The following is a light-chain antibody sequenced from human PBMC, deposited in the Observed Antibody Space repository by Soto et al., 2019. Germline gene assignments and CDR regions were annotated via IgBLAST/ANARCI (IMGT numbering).Light chain of an antibody. J-gene: IGKJ3*01. Sequence: DIVMTQSPLSLPVTPGEPASISCRSSQSLLHSNGYNYLDWYLQKPGQSPQLLIYLGSNRASGVPDRFSGSGSGTDFTLKISRVEAEDVGVYYCMQALQTPFTRGPGTKVDIK. CDR1: QSLLHSNGYNY. CDR3: MQALQTPFT. V-gene: IGKV2-28*01. CDR2: LGS.